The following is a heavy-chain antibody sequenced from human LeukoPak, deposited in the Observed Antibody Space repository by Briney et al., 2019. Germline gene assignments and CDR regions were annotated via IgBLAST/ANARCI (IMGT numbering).Heavy chain of an antibody. CDR2: ISGSGGST. V-gene: IGHV3-23*01. CDR3: AKATWGIDFSNYHDY. Sequence: PGGSLRLSCAASGFTFSSYAMSWVRQAPGKGLEWVPAISGSGGSTYYADSVKGRFTISRDNSKNTLYLQMNSLRAEDTAVYYCAKATWGIDFSNYHDYWGQGTLVTVSS. CDR1: GFTFSSYA. D-gene: IGHD3-16*01. J-gene: IGHJ4*02.